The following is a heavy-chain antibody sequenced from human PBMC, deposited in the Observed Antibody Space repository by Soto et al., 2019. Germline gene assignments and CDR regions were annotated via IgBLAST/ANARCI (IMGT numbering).Heavy chain of an antibody. J-gene: IGHJ6*03. CDR3: ARADIVVVPAANHYYYMDV. CDR1: GGSISSSSYY. D-gene: IGHD2-2*01. Sequence: SETLALTCTVSGGSISSSSYYWGWIRQPPGKGRGWIGSIYYSGSTYYNPSLKSRVTISVDTSKNQFSLKLSSVTAADTAVYYCARADIVVVPAANHYYYMDVWGKGTTVTVSS. V-gene: IGHV4-39*01. CDR2: IYYSGST.